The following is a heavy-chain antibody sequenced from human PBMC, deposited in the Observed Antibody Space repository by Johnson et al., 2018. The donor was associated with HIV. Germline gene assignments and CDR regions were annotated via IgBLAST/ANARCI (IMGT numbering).Heavy chain of an antibody. V-gene: IGHV3-20*04. CDR2: INWNGGST. Sequence: VQLVESGGGVVRPGGSLRLSCAASGFTFDDYGMSWVRQAPGKGLEWVSGINWNGGSTGYADSVKGRFTISRDNAKNSLYLQMNSLRAGDQALYYCARYTTMIVVSDAFDIWGQGTMVTVSS. J-gene: IGHJ3*02. D-gene: IGHD3-22*01. CDR3: ARYTTMIVVSDAFDI. CDR1: GFTFDDYG.